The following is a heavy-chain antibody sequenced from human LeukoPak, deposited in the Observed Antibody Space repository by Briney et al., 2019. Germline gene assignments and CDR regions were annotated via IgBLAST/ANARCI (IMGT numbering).Heavy chain of an antibody. Sequence: SGPTLVKPTQTLTLTCTFSGFSLSTSGVGVGWIRQPPGKALEWLALIYWNDDKRYSPSLKSRLTIAQDTSKNQVVPTMTNMDPVDTATYYCAHTTYFYDSSGYPRSFDIWGQGTMVTVSS. CDR3: AHTTYFYDSSGYPRSFDI. D-gene: IGHD3-22*01. CDR2: IYWNDDK. V-gene: IGHV2-5*01. CDR1: GFSLSTSGVG. J-gene: IGHJ3*02.